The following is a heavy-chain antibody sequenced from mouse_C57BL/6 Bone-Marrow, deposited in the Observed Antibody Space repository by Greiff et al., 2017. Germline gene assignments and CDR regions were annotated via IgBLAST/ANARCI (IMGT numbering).Heavy chain of an antibody. Sequence: DVHLVESGEGLVKPGGSLKLSCAASGFTFSSYAMSWVRQTPEKRLEWVAYISSGGDYIYYADTVKGRFTISRDNARNTLYLQMSSLKSEDTAMYYCTRDRGYYGSSDYFDYWGQGTTLTVSS. CDR1: GFTFSSYA. J-gene: IGHJ2*01. CDR2: ISSGGDYI. CDR3: TRDRGYYGSSDYFDY. V-gene: IGHV5-9-1*02. D-gene: IGHD1-1*01.